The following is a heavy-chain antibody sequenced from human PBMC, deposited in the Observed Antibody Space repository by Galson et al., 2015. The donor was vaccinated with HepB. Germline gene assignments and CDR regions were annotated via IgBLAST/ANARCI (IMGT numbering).Heavy chain of an antibody. V-gene: IGHV3-23*01. Sequence: SLRLSCAASGFMFSSYDMSWVRQAPEKGLEWVSGITGGGVTTYYADSVKGRFTISRDNSKNTVYLQMNSLGAEDTALFYCAKSRRAGRSWTFDYWGQGTPVTVSS. CDR1: GFMFSSYD. D-gene: IGHD3-10*01. CDR3: AKSRRAGRSWTFDY. J-gene: IGHJ4*02. CDR2: ITGGGVTT.